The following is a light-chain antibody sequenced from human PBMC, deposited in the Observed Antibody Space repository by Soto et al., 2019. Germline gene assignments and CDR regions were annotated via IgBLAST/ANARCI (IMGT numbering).Light chain of an antibody. V-gene: IGLV2-14*02. CDR1: SSDVGRYNL. Sequence: QSALTQPASVSGSPGQSITISCTGSSSDVGRYNLVSWYRHHPGKAPKLMIYEGTKRPSGVSNRFSGSKSGNTASLTISGLQAEDEADYYCGSYRITTAVFGTGTKLTVL. J-gene: IGLJ1*01. CDR2: EGT. CDR3: GSYRITTAV.